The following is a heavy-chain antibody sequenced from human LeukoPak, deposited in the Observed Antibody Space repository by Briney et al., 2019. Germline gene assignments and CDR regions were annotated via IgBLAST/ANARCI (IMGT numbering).Heavy chain of an antibody. CDR1: GYTFTSYG. CDR3: ARDSITMVRGDGYYMDV. V-gene: IGHV1-18*01. D-gene: IGHD3-10*01. Sequence: ASVKVSCKASGYTFTSYGISWVRQAPGQGLEWMGWISAYNGNTNYAQKFQGRVTITADKSTSTAYMELSSLRSEDTAVYYCARDSITMVRGDGYYMDVWGKGTTVTVSS. J-gene: IGHJ6*03. CDR2: ISAYNGNT.